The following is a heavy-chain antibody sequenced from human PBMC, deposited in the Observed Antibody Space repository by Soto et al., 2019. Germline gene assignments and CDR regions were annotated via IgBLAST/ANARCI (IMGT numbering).Heavy chain of an antibody. CDR1: GGNFSSYA. V-gene: IGHV1-69*13. CDR3: ARVFVGDGAGGVSAYYYYYGMDV. J-gene: IGHJ6*02. D-gene: IGHD2-8*02. Sequence: SVKVSCKASGGNFSSYAISWVRQAPGQGLEWMGGIIPIFGTANYAQKFQGRVTITADESTSTAYMELSSLRSEDTAVYYCARVFVGDGAGGVSAYYYYYGMDVWGQGTTVTVSS. CDR2: IIPIFGTA.